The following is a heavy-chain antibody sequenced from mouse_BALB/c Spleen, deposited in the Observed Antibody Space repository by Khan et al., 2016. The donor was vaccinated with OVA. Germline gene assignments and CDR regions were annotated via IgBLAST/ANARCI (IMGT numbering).Heavy chain of an antibody. CDR1: GFSLTSYG. J-gene: IGHJ2*01. Sequence: VKLEESGPGLVAPSQSLSITSTVSGFSLTSYGIHWVRQPPGKGLEWLGIIWAGGSTNYNSALMSRLSISKDNSRSQVFLKMNSLQTDDTAMYFCARNRESDYFDYWGQGTTLTVSS. CDR2: IWAGGST. CDR3: ARNRESDYFDY. V-gene: IGHV2-9*02.